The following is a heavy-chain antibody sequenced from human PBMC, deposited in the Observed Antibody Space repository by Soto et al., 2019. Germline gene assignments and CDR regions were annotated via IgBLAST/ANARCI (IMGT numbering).Heavy chain of an antibody. D-gene: IGHD6-19*01. CDR2: INHSGST. V-gene: IGHV4-34*01. J-gene: IGHJ4*02. CDR1: GGSFSGYY. Sequence: SETLSLTCAVYGGSFSGYYWTWIRQPPGTGLEWIGEINHSGSTNYDPSLTSRVTMSVDKSKNQFSLKLSSVTAADTAVYYCARDRRDGWIFDYWGQGILVTVSS. CDR3: ARDRRDGWIFDY.